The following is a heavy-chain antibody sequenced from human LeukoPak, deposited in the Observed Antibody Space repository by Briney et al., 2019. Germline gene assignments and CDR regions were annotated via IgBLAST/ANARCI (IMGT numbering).Heavy chain of an antibody. V-gene: IGHV4-30-2*01. J-gene: IGHJ4*02. CDR1: GGSINSGSYS. CDR2: IYPRGST. Sequence: SETLSLTCAVSGGSINSGSYSWSWIRQPPGKGLEWIGYIYPRGSTYYNPSLKSRVILSLDKSANQFSLKLSSVTAADTAVYYCARYDYGSGSYYNYDYWGQGTLVTVSS. D-gene: IGHD3-10*01. CDR3: ARYDYGSGSYYNYDY.